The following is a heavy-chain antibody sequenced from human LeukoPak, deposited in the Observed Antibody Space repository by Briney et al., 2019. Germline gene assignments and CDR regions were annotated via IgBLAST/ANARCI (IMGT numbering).Heavy chain of an antibody. CDR3: ARGSCSGGSCYPMDWFDP. Sequence: SETLSLTCTVSGGSISSGDYYWSWIRQPPGKGLEWIGYIYYSGSTYYNPSLKSRVTISVDTSKNQFSLKLSSVTAADTAVYYCARGSCSGGSCYPMDWFDPWGQGTLVTVSS. CDR1: GGSISSGDYY. V-gene: IGHV4-30-4*01. CDR2: IYYSGST. J-gene: IGHJ5*02. D-gene: IGHD2-15*01.